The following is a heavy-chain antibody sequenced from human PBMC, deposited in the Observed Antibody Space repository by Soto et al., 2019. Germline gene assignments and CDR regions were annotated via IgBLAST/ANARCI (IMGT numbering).Heavy chain of an antibody. V-gene: IGHV4-31*03. CDR3: ARSYRSGSYYSHPIDY. D-gene: IGHD3-10*01. CDR2: IYYSGST. J-gene: IGHJ4*02. CDR1: GGSISSGGYY. Sequence: QVQLQESGPGLVKPSQTLSLTCTVSGGSISSGGYYWSWIRQHPGKGLEWIGYIYYSGSTYYNPSLKSRVTISVDTSKNQFSLKLSSVTAADTAVYYCARSYRSGSYYSHPIDYWGQGTLVTVSS.